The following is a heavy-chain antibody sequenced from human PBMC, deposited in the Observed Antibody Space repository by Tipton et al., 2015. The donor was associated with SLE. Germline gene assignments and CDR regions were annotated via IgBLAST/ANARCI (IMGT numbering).Heavy chain of an antibody. D-gene: IGHD5-12*01. V-gene: IGHV4-59*01. Sequence: TLSLTCTVSGGSISSYSWSWIRQSPGKGLEWIAYMYDSNIYYGGSTNYNPSLRGRATISVDTSKKQFSLKLTSVTAADTAVYYCARAPAPSGYIFDFWGQGALVTVSS. CDR1: GGSISSYS. CDR2: MYDSNIYYGGST. J-gene: IGHJ4*02. CDR3: ARAPAPSGYIFDF.